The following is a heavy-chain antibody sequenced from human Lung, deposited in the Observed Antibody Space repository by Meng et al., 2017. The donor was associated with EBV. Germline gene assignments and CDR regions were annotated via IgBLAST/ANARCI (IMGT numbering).Heavy chain of an antibody. D-gene: IGHD5-24*01. Sequence: HITLKESGPTLVKPTPSVTLICTFSGFSLSTSGVGVGWIRQPPGKALEWLALISWDDNKRYSPSLKSRVTITKDTSKNQVVLTMTNVDPVDTATYYCAHHKWDGYYYGFDYWGQGTLVTVSS. J-gene: IGHJ4*02. CDR2: ISWDDNK. CDR3: AHHKWDGYYYGFDY. CDR1: GFSLSTSGVG. V-gene: IGHV2-5*02.